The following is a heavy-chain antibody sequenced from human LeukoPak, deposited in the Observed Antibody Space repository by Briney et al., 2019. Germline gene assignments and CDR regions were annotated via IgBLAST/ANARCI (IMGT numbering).Heavy chain of an antibody. CDR2: IYPGDSDT. CDR3: ARAGFYYDSSGPKAFDY. J-gene: IGHJ4*02. Sequence: ESLKISCKGSGYSFTSYWIGWVRQMPGKGLEWMGIIYPGDSDTRYSPSFQGQVTISADKSISTAYLQWSSLKASDTAMYYCARAGFYYDSSGPKAFDYWGQGTLVTVSS. D-gene: IGHD3-22*01. CDR1: GYSFTSYW. V-gene: IGHV5-51*01.